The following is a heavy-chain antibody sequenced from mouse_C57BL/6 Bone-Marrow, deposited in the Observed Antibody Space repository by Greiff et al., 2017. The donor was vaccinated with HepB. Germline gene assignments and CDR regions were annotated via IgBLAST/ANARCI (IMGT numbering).Heavy chain of an antibody. V-gene: IGHV1-55*01. CDR1: GYTFTSYW. D-gene: IGHD3-2*02. CDR3: AKDSSGLYYYAMDY. J-gene: IGHJ4*01. Sequence: QVQLQQSGAELVKPGASVKMSCKASGYTFTSYWITWVKQRPGQGLEWIGDIYPGSGSTNYNEKFKSKATLTVDTSSSTAYMQLSSLTSEDSAVYYGAKDSSGLYYYAMDYWGQGTSVTVSS. CDR2: IYPGSGST.